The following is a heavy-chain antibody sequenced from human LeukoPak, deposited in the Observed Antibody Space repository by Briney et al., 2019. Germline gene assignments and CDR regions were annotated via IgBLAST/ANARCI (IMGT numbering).Heavy chain of an antibody. CDR2: INPNSGGT. J-gene: IGHJ6*04. D-gene: IGHD4-17*01. V-gene: IGHV1-2*04. CDR3: ARDFGYGDYYYGMDV. Sequence: ASVKVSCKASGYTFTGYYMHWVRQAPGRGLEWMGWINPNSGGTNYAQKFQGWVTMTRDTSISTAYMELSRLRSDDTAVYYCARDFGYGDYYYGMDVWGKGTTVTVSS. CDR1: GYTFTGYY.